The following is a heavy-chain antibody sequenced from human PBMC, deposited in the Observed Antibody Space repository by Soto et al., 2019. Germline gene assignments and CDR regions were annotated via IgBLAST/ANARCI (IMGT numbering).Heavy chain of an antibody. D-gene: IGHD3-16*01. Sequence: QVQLVESGGGVVQPGRSLRLSCAASGFTFSSYGMHWVRQAPGKGLEWVAVIWYDGSNKYYADSVKGRFTISRDNSKNTLYLQMNSLRAEDTAVYYCARDPPVEVWGTHLFDYWGQGTLVTVSS. CDR2: IWYDGSNK. J-gene: IGHJ4*02. V-gene: IGHV3-33*01. CDR1: GFTFSSYG. CDR3: ARDPPVEVWGTHLFDY.